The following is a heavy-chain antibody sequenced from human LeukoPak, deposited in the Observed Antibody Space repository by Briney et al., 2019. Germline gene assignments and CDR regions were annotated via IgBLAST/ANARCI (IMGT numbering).Heavy chain of an antibody. D-gene: IGHD2-8*01. CDR3: VDLNAPL. CDR1: GFTFSSYG. Sequence: GGSLRLSCAASGFTFSSYGMHWVRQAPGKGLEWVAFIRYDGSNKYYADSVKGRFTISRDNAKKTLYLQMNSLRVEDTAVYYCVDLNAPLWGQGTLATVSS. J-gene: IGHJ4*02. V-gene: IGHV3-30*02. CDR2: IRYDGSNK.